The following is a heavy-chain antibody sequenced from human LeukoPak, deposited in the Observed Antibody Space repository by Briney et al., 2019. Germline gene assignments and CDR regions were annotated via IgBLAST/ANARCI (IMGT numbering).Heavy chain of an antibody. J-gene: IGHJ4*02. CDR1: GGSISSSSYY. D-gene: IGHD6-19*01. CDR3: ARPGLTALYSSGWYAFDY. Sequence: SETLSLTCTVSGGSISSSSYYWGWIRQPPGKGLELIGTIYYSGSTYYNPSLKSRVTISVDTSKNQFSLKLSSVTAADTAVYYCARPGLTALYSSGWYAFDYWGQGTLVTVSS. V-gene: IGHV4-39*01. CDR2: IYYSGST.